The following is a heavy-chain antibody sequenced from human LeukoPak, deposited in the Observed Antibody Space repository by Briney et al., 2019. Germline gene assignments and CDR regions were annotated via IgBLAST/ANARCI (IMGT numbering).Heavy chain of an antibody. CDR1: GGSFSGYY. CDR3: ARGYGSGNYYPKDY. J-gene: IGHJ4*02. Sequence: SETLSLTCAVSGGSFSGYYWSWIRQPPGKGLEWIGEINHSGSTNYNPSLKSRVTISVDTFKNQWSLKLTSVTAADTAVYYCARGYGSGNYYPKDYWGQGTLVTVSS. D-gene: IGHD3-10*01. CDR2: INHSGST. V-gene: IGHV4-34*01.